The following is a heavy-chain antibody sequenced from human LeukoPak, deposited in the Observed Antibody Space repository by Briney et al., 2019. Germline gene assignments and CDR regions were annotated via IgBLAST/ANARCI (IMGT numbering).Heavy chain of an antibody. J-gene: IGHJ3*02. CDR2: INPNSGGT. D-gene: IGHD2-2*02. CDR1: GYTFTDYY. CDR3: ARWQDGGVPAAIRGSFAFDI. V-gene: IGHV1-2*02. Sequence: GASVKVSCKASGYTFTDYYMHWVRQAPGQGLEWMGWINPNSGGTNYAQKFQGRVTMTRDTSISTAYMELSRLGSDDTAVYYCARWQDGGVPAAIRGSFAFDIWGQGTMVTVSS.